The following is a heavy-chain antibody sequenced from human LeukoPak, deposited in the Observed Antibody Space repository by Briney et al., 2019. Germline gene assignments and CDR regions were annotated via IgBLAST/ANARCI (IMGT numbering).Heavy chain of an antibody. D-gene: IGHD6-19*01. V-gene: IGHV4-59*08. CDR1: GGSISSYY. J-gene: IGHJ4*02. CDR2: IYYSGST. Sequence: SETLSLTCTVSGGSISSYYWSWIRQTPGKGLEWIGYIYYSGSTNFNPSLKSRVTISVDTSKNQFSLKMSSVTAADTAVYYCATSGWYLLPGVYWGQGTLVTVSS. CDR3: ATSGWYLLPGVY.